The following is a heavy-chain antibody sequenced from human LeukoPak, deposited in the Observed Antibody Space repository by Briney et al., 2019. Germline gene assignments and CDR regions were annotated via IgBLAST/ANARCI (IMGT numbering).Heavy chain of an antibody. CDR3: ATVRDIVVGGGPYYFDY. CDR1: GYIFTDYY. D-gene: IGHD2-15*01. V-gene: IGHV1-2*02. Sequence: ASVKVSCKASGYIFTDYYIHWVRQAPGQGLEWMGWINPHNGDTNYAQKFQGRVTMTRDTSITTAYMELSRLKSDDTAVYHCATVRDIVVGGGPYYFDYWGQGTLVTVSS. J-gene: IGHJ4*02. CDR2: INPHNGDT.